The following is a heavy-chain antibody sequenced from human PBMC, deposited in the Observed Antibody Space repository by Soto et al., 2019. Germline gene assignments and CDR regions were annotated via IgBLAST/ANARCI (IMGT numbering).Heavy chain of an antibody. CDR1: GGSISSSSYY. CDR3: ARHGIAARTGWFDS. CDR2: IYYSGST. V-gene: IGHV4-39*01. J-gene: IGHJ5*01. Sequence: SETLSLTCTVSGGSISSSSYYWGWIRQPPGKGLEWIGSIYYSGSTYYNPSLKSRVTISVDTSKNQFSLKLSSVTAADTPVYSCARHGIAARTGWFDSWGQGTLVTVSS. D-gene: IGHD6-6*01.